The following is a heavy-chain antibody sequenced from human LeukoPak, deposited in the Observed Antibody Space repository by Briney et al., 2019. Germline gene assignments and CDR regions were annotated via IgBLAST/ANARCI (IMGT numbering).Heavy chain of an antibody. V-gene: IGHV3-30*03. CDR1: GFTFSSYG. Sequence: GRSLRLSCAASGFTFSSYGMHWVRQAPGKGLEWVSVISSDGSYKHYADSVKGRFTISRDNAKNTLYLQMNSLRAEDTAVYYCATAGNYRFDYWGQGTLVTVSS. J-gene: IGHJ4*02. D-gene: IGHD1-7*01. CDR3: ATAGNYRFDY. CDR2: ISSDGSYK.